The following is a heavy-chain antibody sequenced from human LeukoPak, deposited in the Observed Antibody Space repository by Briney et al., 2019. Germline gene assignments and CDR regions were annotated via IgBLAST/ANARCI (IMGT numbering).Heavy chain of an antibody. D-gene: IGHD6-13*01. J-gene: IGHJ4*02. V-gene: IGHV4-34*01. Sequence: SETLSLTCAVYGGSFSGYYWSWLRPPPGKGMEWIGEINHSGSTNYNPSLKSRVTISVATSKNQFCLKLSSVTAADTAVYYCAAGLSSQDYWGQGTLVTVSS. CDR3: AAGLSSQDY. CDR1: GGSFSGYY. CDR2: INHSGST.